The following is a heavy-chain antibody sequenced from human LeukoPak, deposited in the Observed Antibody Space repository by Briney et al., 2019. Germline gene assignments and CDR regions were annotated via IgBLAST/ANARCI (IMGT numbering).Heavy chain of an antibody. CDR1: GFTFSSYA. CDR2: ISYDGSNK. J-gene: IGHJ4*02. V-gene: IGHV3-30-3*01. CDR3: AVGHFDY. Sequence: GGSLRLSCAASGFTFSSYAMHWVRQAPGKGLEWVAVISYDGSNKYYADSVKGRFTISRDNSKNTLYLQMNSLRAEDTAVYYCAVGHFDYWGQGTLVTVSS. D-gene: IGHD1-26*01.